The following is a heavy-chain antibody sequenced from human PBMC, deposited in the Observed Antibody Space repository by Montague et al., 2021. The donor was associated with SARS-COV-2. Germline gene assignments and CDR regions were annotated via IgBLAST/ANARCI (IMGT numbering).Heavy chain of an antibody. V-gene: IGHV2-5*02. CDR1: GFSLTTAGVG. CDR3: AHITHIPGITGSRWFDP. J-gene: IGHJ5*02. Sequence: PALVKPTQTLTLTCTFSGFSLTTAGVGVGWIRQPPGKALEWLALIYWDNDDRYRPSLNSRLTITKDTSKNQVVLTITNMDPEDTATYYCAHITHIPGITGSRWFDPWGQGTLVTVSS. D-gene: IGHD3-16*01. CDR2: IYWDNDD.